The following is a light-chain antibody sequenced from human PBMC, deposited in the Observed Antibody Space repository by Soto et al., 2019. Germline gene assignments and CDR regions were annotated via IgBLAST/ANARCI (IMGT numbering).Light chain of an antibody. V-gene: IGKV3-11*01. CDR3: QQGYNWPPIT. CDR1: QNVNTH. J-gene: IGKJ5*01. Sequence: XIVFTHSXSXPSXSXXXRATLSXXASQNVNTHLAWYQQKPGQAPRLLIYDATNRATGTPARFSGSGSGTDFTLTISCLEPEDFALYYCQQGYNWPPITFGQGT. CDR2: DAT.